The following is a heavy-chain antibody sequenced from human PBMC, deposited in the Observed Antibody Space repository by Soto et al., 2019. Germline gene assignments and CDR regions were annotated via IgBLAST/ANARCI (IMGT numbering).Heavy chain of an antibody. CDR1: GYTFTGYY. V-gene: IGHV1-2*02. D-gene: IGHD6-13*01. Sequence: ASVKVSCKASGYTFTGYYMHWLRQAPGQGLEWMGWINPNSGGTNYAQKFQGRVTMTRDTSISTAYMELSRLRSDDTAVYYCAPAAAGTNPVDYWGQGTLVTVSS. J-gene: IGHJ4*02. CDR2: INPNSGGT. CDR3: APAAAGTNPVDY.